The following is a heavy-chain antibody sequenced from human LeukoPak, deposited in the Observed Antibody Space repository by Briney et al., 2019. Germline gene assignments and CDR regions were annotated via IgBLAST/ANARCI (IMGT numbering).Heavy chain of an antibody. CDR2: IYYSGST. D-gene: IGHD3-22*01. CDR1: GGSISSYY. J-gene: IGHJ4*02. V-gene: IGHV4-59*01. Sequence: SETLSLTCTVSGGSISSYYWSWIRQPPGKGLEWIGYIYYSGSTNYNPSLKSRVTISVDTSKKQFSLKLSSVTAADTAVYQCARVDYDSKIDYWGRGTLVTVS. CDR3: ARVDYDSKIDY.